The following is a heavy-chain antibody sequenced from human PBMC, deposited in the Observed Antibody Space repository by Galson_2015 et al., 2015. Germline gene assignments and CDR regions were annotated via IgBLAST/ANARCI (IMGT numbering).Heavy chain of an antibody. V-gene: IGHV3-9*01. J-gene: IGHJ3*02. D-gene: IGHD3-16*01. Sequence: SLRLSCAASGFTFDDYAMHWVRQAPGKGLEWVSGISWDSGSIGYADSVKGRFTISRDNAKNSLYLQMNSLRAEDTALYYCAKGAGGPDQVDAFDIWGQGTMVTVSS. CDR3: AKGAGGPDQVDAFDI. CDR1: GFTFDDYA. CDR2: ISWDSGSI.